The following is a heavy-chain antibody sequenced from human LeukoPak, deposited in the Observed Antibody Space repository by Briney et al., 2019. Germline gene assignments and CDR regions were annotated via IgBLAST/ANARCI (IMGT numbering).Heavy chain of an antibody. D-gene: IGHD3-9*01. V-gene: IGHV3-48*04. Sequence: GGSLRLSCAASGFTFSSCSMNWVRQAPGKGREWVSYISSSATTIYYAESVKGRFTISRDNAKNSLYLQMNSLRAEDTAVYYCAGNSILTGYYLFDYWGQGTLVTVSS. CDR2: ISSSATTI. CDR3: AGNSILTGYYLFDY. J-gene: IGHJ4*02. CDR1: GFTFSSCS.